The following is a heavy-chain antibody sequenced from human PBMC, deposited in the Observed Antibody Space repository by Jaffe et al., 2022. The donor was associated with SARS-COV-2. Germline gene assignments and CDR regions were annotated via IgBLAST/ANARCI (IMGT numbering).Heavy chain of an antibody. CDR1: GGSISSSSYY. CDR2: IYYSGST. CDR3: ASGGGRTTVTTVDY. V-gene: IGHV4-39*01. Sequence: QLQLQESGPGLVKPSETLSLTCTVSGGSISSSSYYWGWIRQPPGKGLEWIGSIYYSGSTYYNPSLKSRVTISVDTSKNQFSLKLSSVTAADTAVYYCASGGGRTTVTTVDYWGQGTLVTVSS. J-gene: IGHJ4*02. D-gene: IGHD4-17*01.